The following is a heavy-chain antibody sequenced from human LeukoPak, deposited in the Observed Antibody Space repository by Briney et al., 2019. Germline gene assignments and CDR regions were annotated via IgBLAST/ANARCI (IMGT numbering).Heavy chain of an antibody. V-gene: IGHV4-38-2*01. CDR2: IYHTGST. CDR1: GYSISSAYY. Sequence: SETLSLTCAVSGYSISSAYYWGWIRQPPGKGLEWFGSIYHTGSTYYNPSLKSRVTISVDTSKNQFSLKLNSVTAADTAVYFCYKWNGLGGGSWGQGTLVTVSS. D-gene: IGHD1-1*01. J-gene: IGHJ5*02. CDR3: YKWNGLGGGS.